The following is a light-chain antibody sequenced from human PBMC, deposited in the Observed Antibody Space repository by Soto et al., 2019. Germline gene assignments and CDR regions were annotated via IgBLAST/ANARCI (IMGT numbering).Light chain of an antibody. Sequence: DIVMTQSPDSLAVSLGERATINCKSSQSVLYSSNNKNYLAWYQQKPGQPPSCSFTGHLPGNPGSLTDSVAAGLGQISLSPSAACRLKMWQFYYCQQYYSTPLTFGGGTKVEIK. J-gene: IGKJ4*01. V-gene: IGKV4-1*01. CDR1: QSVLYSSNNKNY. CDR3: QQYYSTPLT. CDR2: GHL.